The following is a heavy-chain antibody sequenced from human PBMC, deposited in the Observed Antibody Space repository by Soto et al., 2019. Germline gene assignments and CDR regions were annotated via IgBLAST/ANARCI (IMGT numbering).Heavy chain of an antibody. J-gene: IGHJ3*02. CDR3: ARARPQDAFDI. CDR1: WYTVTSYY. Sequence: ASVKVAFKTSWYTVTSYYMPEVRKAPGQGLEWMGIIKPSGGSTSYAQKLQGKVTMTRDTSTSTGYMELSSLGSEDTAVSDCARARPQDAFDIWGQGTTVTVSS. CDR2: IKPSGGST. V-gene: IGHV1-46*01.